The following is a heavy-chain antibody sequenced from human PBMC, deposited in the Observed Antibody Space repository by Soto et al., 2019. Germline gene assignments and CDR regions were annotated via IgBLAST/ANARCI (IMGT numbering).Heavy chain of an antibody. CDR2: ISSSSSYI. V-gene: IGHV3-21*01. CDR3: ARGDVVVVAAAYYFDY. CDR1: GFTFSSYS. J-gene: IGHJ4*02. Sequence: GGSLRLSCAASGFTFSSYSMNWVRQAPGKGLEWVSSISSSSSYIYYADSVKGRFTISRDNAKNSLYLQMNSLRAEDTAVYYCARGDVVVVAAAYYFDYWGQGTLVTVSS. D-gene: IGHD2-15*01.